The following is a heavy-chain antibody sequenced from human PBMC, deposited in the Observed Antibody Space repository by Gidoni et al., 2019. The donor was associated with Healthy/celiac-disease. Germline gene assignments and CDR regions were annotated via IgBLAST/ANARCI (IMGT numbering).Heavy chain of an antibody. J-gene: IGHJ6*02. CDR2: LSRGSSTI. CDR3: ARGTRAGYYGMDV. CDR1: GCTFSSDS. Sequence: EVQPVEAGGGLVQPGGTLRLSCPASGCTFSSDSMNWVRQAAGKGREWVSYLSRGSSTIYYADSVKGRCTISRDNAKNSLYLQMDSLRDEDTAVSYCARGTRAGYYGMDVWGQGTTVTVSS. V-gene: IGHV3-48*02.